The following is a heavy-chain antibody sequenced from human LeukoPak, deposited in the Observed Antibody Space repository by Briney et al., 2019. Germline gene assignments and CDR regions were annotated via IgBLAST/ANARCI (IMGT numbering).Heavy chain of an antibody. J-gene: IGHJ4*02. Sequence: PGGSLRLSCAASGFTVSSNYMSWVRQAPGKGLEWVSVIYSGGSTYYADSVKGRFTISRDNSKNTLYLQMNSLRAEDTAVYYCASYYDSSGYYPYYWGQGTLVTVSS. CDR1: GFTVSSNY. D-gene: IGHD3-22*01. V-gene: IGHV3-66*01. CDR3: ASYYDSSGYYPYY. CDR2: IYSGGST.